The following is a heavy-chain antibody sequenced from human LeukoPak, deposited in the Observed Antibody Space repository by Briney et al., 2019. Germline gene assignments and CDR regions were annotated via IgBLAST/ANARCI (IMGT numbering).Heavy chain of an antibody. V-gene: IGHV3-30*18. Sequence: TGRSLRLSCAASGFSSSNYGIHWVRQAPGKGLEWVTVISYDGSNKYYADSVKGRFTISRDNSKNTLYLQMNSLRAEDTAVYYCAKGGTYRDYFDYWGQGTLVTVSS. CDR3: AKGGTYRDYFDY. CDR2: ISYDGSNK. CDR1: GFSSSNYG. J-gene: IGHJ4*02. D-gene: IGHD3-16*01.